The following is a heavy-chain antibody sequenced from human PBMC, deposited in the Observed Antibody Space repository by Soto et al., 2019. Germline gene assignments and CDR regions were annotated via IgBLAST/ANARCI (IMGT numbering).Heavy chain of an antibody. CDR3: ATGTGRTDFDY. CDR1: GFTFSNAW. D-gene: IGHD2-15*01. Sequence: GGSLRLSCTASGFTFSNAWMSWVRQTPGKGLEWVGRVLSKTDGGATDYAAPVKGRFTISREDSKNTLYLQMNSLKTEDTAVYYCATGTGRTDFDYWGQGTLVTVS. CDR2: VLSKTDGGAT. J-gene: IGHJ4*02. V-gene: IGHV3-15*01.